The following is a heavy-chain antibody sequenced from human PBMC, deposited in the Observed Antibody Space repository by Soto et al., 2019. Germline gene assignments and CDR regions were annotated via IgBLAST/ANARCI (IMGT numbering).Heavy chain of an antibody. CDR1: GASVSRGTYY. D-gene: IGHD5-18*01. Sequence: SETLSLTCTVFGASVSRGTYYWSWIRQAPGKGLEWVGHIYCTGSTNYNPSLNNRVTISVDTSKNHFSLQLTSVTAADTAVYYCARGAGFSYPSTWFDIRGQRTLVIVSS. CDR2: IYCTGST. CDR3: ARGAGFSYPSTWFDI. V-gene: IGHV4-61*03. J-gene: IGHJ1*01.